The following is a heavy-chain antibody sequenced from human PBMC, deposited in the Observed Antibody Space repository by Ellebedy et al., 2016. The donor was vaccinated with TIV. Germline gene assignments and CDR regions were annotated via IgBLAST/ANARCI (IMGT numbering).Heavy chain of an antibody. CDR1: GYSFINYA. D-gene: IGHD6-13*01. V-gene: IGHV7-4-1*02. CDR3: ARAAAAGFFWYFAL. J-gene: IGHJ2*01. CDR2: INTNTGNP. Sequence: AASVKVSCKASGYSFINYAMNWVRQAPGQGLEWMGWINTNTGNPTYAQGFTGRFVFSLDTSVSTAYLHISSLKAEDTAIYYCARAAAAGFFWYFALWGRGTLVTVSS.